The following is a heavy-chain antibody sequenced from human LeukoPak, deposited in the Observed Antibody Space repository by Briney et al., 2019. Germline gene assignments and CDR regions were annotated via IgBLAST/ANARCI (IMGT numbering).Heavy chain of an antibody. CDR3: ARDGAAYQARAFDI. V-gene: IGHV4-59*01. CDR1: GGSISSYY. CDR2: INYSGST. J-gene: IGHJ3*02. Sequence: PSETLSLTCTVSGGSISSYYWSWIRQPPGKGLEWIGYINYSGSTNYNPSLKSRVTISVDTSKNQFSLKLSSVTAADTAVYYCARDGAAYQARAFDIWGQGTMVTVSS. D-gene: IGHD4/OR15-4a*01.